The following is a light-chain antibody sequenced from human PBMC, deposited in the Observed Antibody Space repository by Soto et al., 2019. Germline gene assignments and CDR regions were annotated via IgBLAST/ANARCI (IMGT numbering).Light chain of an antibody. CDR1: QSVLYSSNNKNY. J-gene: IGKJ1*01. Sequence: DIVMTQSPDSLAVSLGERATINCKSNQSVLYSSNNKNYLAWYQQKPGQPPKLLIYWASTRESGVPDRFSGSGSGTDFPLTISILQAEDVAVYYCQQYYSTPRTFGQGTKVEIK. CDR3: QQYYSTPRT. CDR2: WAS. V-gene: IGKV4-1*01.